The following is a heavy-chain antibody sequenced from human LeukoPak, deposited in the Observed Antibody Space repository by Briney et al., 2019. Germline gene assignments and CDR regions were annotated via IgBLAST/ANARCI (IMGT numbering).Heavy chain of an antibody. CDR1: GYTFTSYY. CDR2: IIPIFGTA. J-gene: IGHJ4*02. D-gene: IGHD2-15*01. Sequence: ASVKVSCKASGYTFTSYYMHWVRQAPGQGLEWMGGIIPIFGTANYAQKFQGRVTITADESTSTAYMELSSLRSEDTAVYYCARGYYGVYCSGGSCYYQLSHWGQGTLVTVSS. CDR3: ARGYYGVYCSGGSCYYQLSH. V-gene: IGHV1-69*13.